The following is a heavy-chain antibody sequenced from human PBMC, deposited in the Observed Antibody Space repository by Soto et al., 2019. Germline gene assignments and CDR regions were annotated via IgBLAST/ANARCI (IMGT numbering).Heavy chain of an antibody. Sequence: QVQLVESGGGVVQPGRSLRLSCAASGFTFNTYGMHWVRQAPGKGLDWVGVIWYDGVNKYYADSVKGRFTISKDNSKNMLYLQMNSLRGEDTAVYYCATEPEYSTSSPSVWYYGMDVWGQGTTVTVSS. J-gene: IGHJ6*02. CDR3: ATEPEYSTSSPSVWYYGMDV. D-gene: IGHD6-6*01. CDR1: GFTFNTYG. CDR2: IWYDGVNK. V-gene: IGHV3-33*01.